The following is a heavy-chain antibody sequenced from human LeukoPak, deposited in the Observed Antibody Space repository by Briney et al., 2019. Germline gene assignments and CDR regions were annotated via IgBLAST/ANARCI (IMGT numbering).Heavy chain of an antibody. J-gene: IGHJ4*02. CDR3: ARDRGDYDYVWGSYRPTAFGY. CDR1: GGTFSSYA. V-gene: IGHV1-69*13. CDR2: IIPIFGTA. Sequence: ASVKVSCKASGGTFSSYAISWVRQAPGQGLEWMGGIIPIFGTANYAQKFQGRVTITADESTSTAYMELSSLRSEDTAVYYCARDRGDYDYVWGSYRPTAFGYWGQGTLVTVSS. D-gene: IGHD3-16*02.